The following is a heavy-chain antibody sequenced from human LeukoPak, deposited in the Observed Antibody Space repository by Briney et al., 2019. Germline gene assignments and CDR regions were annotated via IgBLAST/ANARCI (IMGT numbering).Heavy chain of an antibody. CDR3: ARNYYDSTSYRDYYFDY. CDR2: IDDSGNT. V-gene: IGHV4-59*12. J-gene: IGHJ4*02. CDR1: GGSIRSYF. Sequence: SETLSLTCSVSGGSIRSYFWSWIRQPAGKGLEWIGYIDDSGNTNYNPSLKNRVTISVDRSKNQFSLKLSSVTAADTAVYYCARNYYDSTSYRDYYFDYWGQGTLVTVSS. D-gene: IGHD3-22*01.